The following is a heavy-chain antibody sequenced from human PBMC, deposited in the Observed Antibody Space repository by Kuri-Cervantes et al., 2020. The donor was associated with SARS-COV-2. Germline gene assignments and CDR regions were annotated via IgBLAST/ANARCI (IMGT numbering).Heavy chain of an antibody. J-gene: IGHJ5*02. Sequence: GSLRLSCAVYDGSFSGYYWSWIRQPQGKGLEWIGYIYHSGSTYYNPSLKSRVTISVDTSKNQFSLKLSSVTAADTAVYYCARGQGYCSGGSCYFRWFDPWGQGTLVTVSS. CDR2: IYHSGST. CDR1: DGSFSGYY. D-gene: IGHD2-15*01. V-gene: IGHV4-34*01. CDR3: ARGQGYCSGGSCYFRWFDP.